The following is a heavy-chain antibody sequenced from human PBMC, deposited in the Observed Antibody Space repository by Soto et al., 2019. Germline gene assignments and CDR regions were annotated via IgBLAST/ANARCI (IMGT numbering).Heavy chain of an antibody. CDR3: AKSPPEVVPAAMSFDC. J-gene: IGHJ4*02. CDR2: ISGSGAGT. V-gene: IGHV3-23*01. D-gene: IGHD2-2*01. Sequence: GGSLRLSCAASGFTFSSYAMSWVRQAPGKGLEWVSTISGSGAGTYYADSVKGRFTISRDNSKNTLYLQMNSLRAEDTAVYSCAKSPPEVVPAAMSFDCWGQGTLVTVSS. CDR1: GFTFSSYA.